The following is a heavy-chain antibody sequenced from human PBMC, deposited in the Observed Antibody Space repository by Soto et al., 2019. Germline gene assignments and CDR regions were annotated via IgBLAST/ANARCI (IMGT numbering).Heavy chain of an antibody. J-gene: IGHJ6*02. V-gene: IGHV5-10-1*01. CDR1: GYRFTSYW. CDR3: ARQGTSTNMVSYYAMDV. CDR2: IDPSDSYT. Sequence: GEPLKISCKGSGYRFTSYWISWVRQMPGKGLEWMGRIDPSDSYTNYSPSFQGHVTISADKSISTAYLQWSSLKASDTAMYYCARQGTSTNMVSYYAMDVWGQGTTVTVSS. D-gene: IGHD3-10*01.